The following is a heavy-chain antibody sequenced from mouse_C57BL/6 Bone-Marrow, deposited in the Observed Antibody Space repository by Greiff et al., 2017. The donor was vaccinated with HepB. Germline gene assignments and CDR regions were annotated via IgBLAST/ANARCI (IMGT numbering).Heavy chain of an antibody. CDR1: GFTFTDYY. CDR2: IRNKANGYTT. D-gene: IGHD2-3*01. Sequence: EVHLVESGGGLVQPGGSLSLSCAASGFTFTDYYMSWVRQPPGKALEWLGFIRNKANGYTTEYSASVKGRFTTSRDTSQSILYLQMNALRAEDSATYYCARYMGDGYYEYFDVWGTGTTVTVSS. V-gene: IGHV7-3*01. J-gene: IGHJ1*03. CDR3: ARYMGDGYYEYFDV.